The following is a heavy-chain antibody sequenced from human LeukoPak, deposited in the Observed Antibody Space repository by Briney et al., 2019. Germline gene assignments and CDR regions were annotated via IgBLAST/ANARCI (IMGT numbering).Heavy chain of an antibody. CDR1: GFIFSSYG. CDR3: AKDAWEVGATSEIDY. D-gene: IGHD1-26*01. J-gene: IGHJ4*02. V-gene: IGHV3-30*02. CDR2: IRYDGSDK. Sequence: GGSLRLSCATSGFIFSSYGIHWVRQAPGKGLEWVAFIRYDGSDKYYADSVKGRFTISRDNSKNKVYLQMNSLRAEDTSVYYCAKDAWEVGATSEIDYWGQGTLVTVSS.